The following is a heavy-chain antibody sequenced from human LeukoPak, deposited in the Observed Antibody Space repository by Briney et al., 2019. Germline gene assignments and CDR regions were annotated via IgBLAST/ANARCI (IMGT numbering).Heavy chain of an antibody. J-gene: IGHJ6*04. CDR1: GYSISSGYY. V-gene: IGHV4-38-2*01. CDR3: ASGPPVDV. CDR2: IYHSGST. Sequence: SETLSLTCAVSGYSISSGYYWGWIRQPPGKGLEWIGSIYHSGSTYYNPSLKSRVTISVDTSKSQFSLKLSSVTAADTAVYYCASGPPVDVWGKGTTVTVSS.